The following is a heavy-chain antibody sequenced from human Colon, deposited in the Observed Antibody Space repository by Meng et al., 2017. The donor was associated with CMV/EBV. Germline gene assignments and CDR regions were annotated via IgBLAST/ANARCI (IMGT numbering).Heavy chain of an antibody. V-gene: IGHV4-39*01. CDR3: ARRTSYRSGSTCYEKYFDH. J-gene: IGHJ4*02. CDR1: SRSYY. CDR2: FYYTENT. D-gene: IGHD2-15*01. Sequence: SRSYYWGWIRQPPGKGLEWIGSFYYTENTDYNSSLKSRVTISVDTSKNQFSLKLNSVTAADTAVYYCARRTSYRSGSTCYEKYFDHWGQGTLVTVSS.